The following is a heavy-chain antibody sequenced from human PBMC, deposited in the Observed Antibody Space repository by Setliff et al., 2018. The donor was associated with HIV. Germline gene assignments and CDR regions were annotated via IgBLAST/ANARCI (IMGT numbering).Heavy chain of an antibody. CDR3: ARGRSSSSDTNFDS. Sequence: KVSCKASGYSFSSYMMHWVRQAPGQGLEWMGLINPRGGITTYAQNFQGRLTVTRDTSTSTIYMDLSSLRSEDTAFYHCARGRSSSSDTNFDSWGQGTLVTVSS. CDR1: GYSFSSYM. CDR2: INPRGGIT. V-gene: IGHV1-46*01. D-gene: IGHD6-6*01. J-gene: IGHJ4*02.